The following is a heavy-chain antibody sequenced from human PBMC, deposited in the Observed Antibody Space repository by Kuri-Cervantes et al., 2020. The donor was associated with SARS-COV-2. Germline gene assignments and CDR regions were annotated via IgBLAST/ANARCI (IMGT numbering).Heavy chain of an antibody. D-gene: IGHD3-3*01. V-gene: IGHV4-34*01. CDR3: ARQMMRXITIFGVVIXXNWFDP. J-gene: IGHJ5*02. CDR2: INHXGST. Sequence: ESLKISXAVYXGXXSGYYWGWIRQPPGKGLEWIGEINHXGSTXXNPSLKSRVTISVDTSKNQFSLKXXSVTAADTAVXYCARQMMRXITIFGVVIXXNWFDPWGQGTLVTVSS. CDR1: XGXXSGYY.